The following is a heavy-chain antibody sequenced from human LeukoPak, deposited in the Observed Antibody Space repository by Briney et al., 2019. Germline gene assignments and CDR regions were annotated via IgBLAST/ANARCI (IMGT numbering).Heavy chain of an antibody. D-gene: IGHD3/OR15-3a*01. CDR2: INSDGSST. J-gene: IGHJ4*02. Sequence: GGSLRLSCAASGFTFSSYWMHWVRQAPGKGLVWVSRINSDGSSTSYADSVKGRFTISRDNAKNTLYLQMNSLRAEDTAVYFCAKRGVVIRVILVGFHKEAYYFESWGQGALVTVSS. CDR3: AKRGVVIRVILVGFHKEAYYFES. CDR1: GFTFSSYW. V-gene: IGHV3-74*01.